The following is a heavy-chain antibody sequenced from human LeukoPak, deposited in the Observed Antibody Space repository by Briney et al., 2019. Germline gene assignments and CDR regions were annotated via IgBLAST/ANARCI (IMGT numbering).Heavy chain of an antibody. CDR2: IYYSGTT. Sequence: PSETLSLTCAVYGGSFSGYYWSWIRQPPGKGLEWIGTIYYSGTTYYNPSLKSRVTMSVDTSKNQFSLKLSSVTAADTAVYYCASLIRAVTVDYWGQGTLVTVSS. CDR1: GGSFSGYY. D-gene: IGHD4-17*01. J-gene: IGHJ4*02. CDR3: ASLIRAVTVDY. V-gene: IGHV4-34*01.